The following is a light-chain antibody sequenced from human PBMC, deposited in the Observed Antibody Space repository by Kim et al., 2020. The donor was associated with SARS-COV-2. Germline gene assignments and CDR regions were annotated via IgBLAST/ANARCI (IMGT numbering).Light chain of an antibody. CDR2: RNN. Sequence: RQPATYTWTGCRNNVGDQGAAWLQQHQGHPPNLLFYRNNNRPSGISDRLSASRSGNTASLTIIGLQPEDEADYYCSAWDSSLSAQVFGGGTQLTVL. V-gene: IGLV10-54*01. J-gene: IGLJ3*02. CDR3: SAWDSSLSAQV. CDR1: RNNVGDQG.